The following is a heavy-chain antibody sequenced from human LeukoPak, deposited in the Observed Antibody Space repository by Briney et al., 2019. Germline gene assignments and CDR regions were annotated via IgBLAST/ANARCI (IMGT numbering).Heavy chain of an antibody. CDR2: IKQDGSEK. D-gene: IGHD6-19*01. CDR3: ARARGMYSSGWYPYYSDY. Sequence: PGGSLRLSCAASGFTFSSYWMSWVRQAPGKGLEWVANIKQDGSEKYYVDSVKGRFTISRDSAKSSLYLQMNSLRAEDTAVYYCARARGMYSSGWYPYYSDYWGQGTLVTVSS. J-gene: IGHJ4*02. V-gene: IGHV3-7*04. CDR1: GFTFSSYW.